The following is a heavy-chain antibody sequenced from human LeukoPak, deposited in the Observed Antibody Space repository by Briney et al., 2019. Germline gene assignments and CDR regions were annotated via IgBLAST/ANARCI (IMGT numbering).Heavy chain of an antibody. V-gene: IGHV3-23*01. D-gene: IGHD3-22*01. CDR1: GFTFSSYA. CDR2: ISGSGGST. J-gene: IGHJ3*02. Sequence: GGSLRLSCAASGFTFSSYAMSWVRQAPGKGLEWVSAISGSGGSTYYADSVKGRFTISRDNSKNTLYLQMNSLRAEDTAVYYCAKGNEGNYYDSSGYYYIPDDAFDIWGQGTMVTASS. CDR3: AKGNEGNYYDSSGYYYIPDDAFDI.